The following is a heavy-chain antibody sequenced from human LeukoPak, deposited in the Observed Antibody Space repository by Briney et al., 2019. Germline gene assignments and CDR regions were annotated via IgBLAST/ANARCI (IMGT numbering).Heavy chain of an antibody. CDR1: GYTFTGYY. D-gene: IGHD5-24*01. Sequence: GASVKVSCKASGYTFTGYYMHWVRQAPGQGLEWMGWINPNSGGTNYAQKFQGRVAMTRDTSISTDYMEMSTLRSDDTAVYYCAREDVEIALGYWGQGTLVTVSS. CDR3: AREDVEIALGY. CDR2: INPNSGGT. J-gene: IGHJ4*02. V-gene: IGHV1-2*02.